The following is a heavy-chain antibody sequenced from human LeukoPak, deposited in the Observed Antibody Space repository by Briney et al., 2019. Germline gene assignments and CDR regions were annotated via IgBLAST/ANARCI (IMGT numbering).Heavy chain of an antibody. J-gene: IGHJ6*03. CDR3: ARGPAAIYMDV. Sequence: SETLSLTCTVSGGSISSGSYYWSWIRQPAGKGLEWIGRVYTSGSTNYNPSLKSRVTISVDTSKNQFSLKLSSVSAADTAVYYCARGPAAIYMDVWGKGTTVTISS. CDR1: GGSISSGSYY. D-gene: IGHD2-2*02. CDR2: VYTSGST. V-gene: IGHV4-61*02.